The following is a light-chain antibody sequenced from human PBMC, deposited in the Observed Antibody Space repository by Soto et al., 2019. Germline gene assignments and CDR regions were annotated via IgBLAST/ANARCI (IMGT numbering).Light chain of an antibody. V-gene: IGLV2-14*01. CDR2: EVS. CDR1: SSDVGGYNN. CDR3: SSYTSRNTWV. J-gene: IGLJ3*02. Sequence: QSALTQPASVSGSPGQSITISCTGSSSDVGGYNNVSWYQQHPGEAPKLMIYEVSNWPSGASNRFSGSKSGNTASLTISGLQAEDEADYYCSSYTSRNTWVFGGGTKVTVL.